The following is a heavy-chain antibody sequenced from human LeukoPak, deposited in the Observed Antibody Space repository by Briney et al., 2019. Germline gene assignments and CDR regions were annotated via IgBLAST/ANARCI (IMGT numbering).Heavy chain of an antibody. V-gene: IGHV3-7*03. CDR2: IREDGSDK. J-gene: IGHJ4*02. Sequence: GGSLRLSCAASGFTFSNYWMDWVRQSPGKGLEWVANIREDGSDKYYVDSVKGRFTISRDNAKNSLYLQMNSLRAEDTAVYYCARNSGWFRFDYWGQGTLVTVSS. CDR3: ARNSGWFRFDY. CDR1: GFTFSNYW. D-gene: IGHD6-19*01.